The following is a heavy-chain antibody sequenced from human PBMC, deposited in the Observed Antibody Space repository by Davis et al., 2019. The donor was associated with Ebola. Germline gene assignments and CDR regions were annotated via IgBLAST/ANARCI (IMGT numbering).Heavy chain of an antibody. J-gene: IGHJ4*02. D-gene: IGHD3-10*01. CDR1: GYIFNRYP. CDR2: INAANGDT. V-gene: IGHV1-3*01. CDR3: VRKDYYGAGIYYFDY. Sequence: ASVKVSRKASGYIFNRYPVHWVRQAPGQGLEWMGFINAANGDTGYSQKFRDRVTITRDTSASRVYMEMSSLRSEDTAVYYCVRKDYYGAGIYYFDYWGQGTLVTVSS.